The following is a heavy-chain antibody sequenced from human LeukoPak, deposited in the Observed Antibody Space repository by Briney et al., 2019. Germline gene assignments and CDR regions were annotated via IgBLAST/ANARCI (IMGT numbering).Heavy chain of an antibody. V-gene: IGHV3-30-3*01. CDR1: GFTFSSYA. D-gene: IGHD1-26*01. CDR3: ARGSGSYYYFDY. Sequence: PGGSLRLSCAASGFTFSSYAMHWVRQAPGKGLEWVVVISYDGSNKYYADSVKGRFTISRDNSKNTLYLQMNSLRAEDTAVYYCARGSGSYYYFDYWGQGTLVTVSS. J-gene: IGHJ4*02. CDR2: ISYDGSNK.